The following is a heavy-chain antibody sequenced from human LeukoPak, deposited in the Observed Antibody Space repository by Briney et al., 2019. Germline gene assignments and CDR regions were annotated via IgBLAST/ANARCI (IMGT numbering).Heavy chain of an antibody. V-gene: IGHV3-23*01. D-gene: IGHD1-26*01. J-gene: IGHJ6*03. CDR1: GFTFSSYG. CDR3: ARDPYSGTYSDYYYYYMDV. Sequence: GGSLRLSCAASGFTFSSYGMSWVRQAPGKGLEWVSAISGSGGSTYYADSVKGRFTISRDNSKNTLYLQMNSLRAEDTAVYYCARDPYSGTYSDYYYYYMDVWGKGTTVTVSS. CDR2: ISGSGGST.